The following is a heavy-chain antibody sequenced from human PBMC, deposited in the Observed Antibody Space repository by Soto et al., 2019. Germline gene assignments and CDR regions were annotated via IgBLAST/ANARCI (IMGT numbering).Heavy chain of an antibody. D-gene: IGHD3-16*01. CDR2: ILGRGGST. J-gene: IGHJ4*02. V-gene: IGHV3-23*01. CDR1: GFIYSTND. Sequence: EVQLLESGGGLVQPGGSLRLSCAASGFIYSTNDMTWVRQAPGKGLQWVSTILGRGGSTSYADSVKGRFTISRDNSMNTLYLQMKKMKAEDTALYYCVKNRGKFDVWGQGTLVTVSS. CDR3: VKNRGKFDV.